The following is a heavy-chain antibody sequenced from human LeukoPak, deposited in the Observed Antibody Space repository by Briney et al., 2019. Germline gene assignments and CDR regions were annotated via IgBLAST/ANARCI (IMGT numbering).Heavy chain of an antibody. CDR2: MNPKTGNT. V-gene: IGHV1-8*01. D-gene: IGHD1/OR15-1a*01. J-gene: IGHJ4*02. CDR1: GYTFTIYD. Sequence: ASVKVSCKASGYTFTIYDINWVRQAPGQGLEWMGWMNPKTGNTGYAQNFQGRVSMTSNTSITTAYMELSRLRSDDTAVYYCARDRYNWNKGSFGYWGQGTLVTVSS. CDR3: ARDRYNWNKGSFGY.